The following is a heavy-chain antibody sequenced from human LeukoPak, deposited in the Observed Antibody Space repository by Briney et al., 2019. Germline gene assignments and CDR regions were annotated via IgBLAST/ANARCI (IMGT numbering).Heavy chain of an antibody. Sequence: GASVKVSCKASGYTFTSYGISWVRQAPGQGLEWMGWISAYNGNTNCAQKLQGRVTMTTDTSTSTAYMELRSLRSDDTAVYYCARDRHCSSTSCYFRYYYYYGMDVWGQGTTVTVSS. J-gene: IGHJ6*02. CDR1: GYTFTSYG. V-gene: IGHV1-18*01. D-gene: IGHD2-2*01. CDR2: ISAYNGNT. CDR3: ARDRHCSSTSCYFRYYYYYGMDV.